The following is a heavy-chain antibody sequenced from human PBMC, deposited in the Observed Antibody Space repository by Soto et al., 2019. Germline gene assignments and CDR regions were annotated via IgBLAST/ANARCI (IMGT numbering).Heavy chain of an antibody. D-gene: IGHD3-10*01. V-gene: IGHV3-7*01. J-gene: IGHJ5*02. CDR3: ASYSGSYFPVGHDR. CDR1: GFMFSSYW. Sequence: VHLVESGGGLDEPGGSLRLSCEASGFMFSSYWMSWVRQAPGEGLEWVANIKQDGSEIHYLESVEGRFTIFRDNARRSLYLQMNGLRAEDTAVYFCASYSGSYFPVGHDRWGQGTLVVVSS. CDR2: IKQDGSEI.